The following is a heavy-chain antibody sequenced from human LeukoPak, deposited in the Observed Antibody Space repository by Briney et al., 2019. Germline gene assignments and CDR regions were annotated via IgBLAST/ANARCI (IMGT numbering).Heavy chain of an antibody. V-gene: IGHV1-8*01. Sequence: ASVKVSCKASGYTFTSYDINWVRQATGQGLEWMGWMNPNSGNAGYAQKFQGRVTMTRNTSISTAYMELSRLRSEDTGVYYCARSYYDSSGFDYWGQGTLVTVSS. CDR2: MNPNSGNA. CDR1: GYTFTSYD. D-gene: IGHD3-22*01. CDR3: ARSYYDSSGFDY. J-gene: IGHJ4*02.